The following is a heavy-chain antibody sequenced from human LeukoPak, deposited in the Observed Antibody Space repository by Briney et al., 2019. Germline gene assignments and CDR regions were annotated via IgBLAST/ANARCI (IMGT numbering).Heavy chain of an antibody. Sequence: GGSLRLSCAASGFTFSSYAMHWVRQAPGKGLEWVAVISYDGSNKYYADSVKGRFTISRDNSKNTLYLQMNSLRAEDTAVYYCARVNSGVFGTMIVVVTPTGYMDVWGKGTTVTVSS. V-gene: IGHV3-30*04. CDR2: ISYDGSNK. D-gene: IGHD3-22*01. CDR3: ARVNSGVFGTMIVVVTPTGYMDV. CDR1: GFTFSSYA. J-gene: IGHJ6*03.